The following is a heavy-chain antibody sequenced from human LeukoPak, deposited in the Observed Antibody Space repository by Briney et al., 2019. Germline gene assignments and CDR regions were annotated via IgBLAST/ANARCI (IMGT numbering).Heavy chain of an antibody. CDR1: GGTFSSYA. CDR2: IIPIFGTA. CDR3: ARALPASKSYLDY. Sequence: VTVSCQASGGTFSSYAISWVRQAPGQGLEWMGGIIPIFGTANYAQKFQGRVTITADKSTSTAYMELSSLRSEDTAVYYCARALPASKSYLDYWGQGTLVTVSS. V-gene: IGHV1-69*06. J-gene: IGHJ4*02.